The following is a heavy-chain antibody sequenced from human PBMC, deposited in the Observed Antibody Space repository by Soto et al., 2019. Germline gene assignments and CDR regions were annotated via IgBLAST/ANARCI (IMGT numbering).Heavy chain of an antibody. CDR3: TKGSHIAARPFYFDF. D-gene: IGHD6-6*01. Sequence: EVQLLESGGGLAQPGGSLRLSCAASGFTFRAFAMNWVRQAPGKGLEWVATISGGAATTYADSVKGRFTISRDNSKNTVYLQMGSLRPGDTAVYYRTKGSHIAARPFYFDFWGQGTLVTVSS. V-gene: IGHV3-23*01. CDR2: ISGGAAT. CDR1: GFTFRAFA. J-gene: IGHJ4*02.